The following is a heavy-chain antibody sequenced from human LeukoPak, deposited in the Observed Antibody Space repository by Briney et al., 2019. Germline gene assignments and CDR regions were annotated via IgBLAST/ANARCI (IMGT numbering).Heavy chain of an antibody. V-gene: IGHV1-8*01. J-gene: IGHJ5*02. D-gene: IGHD1-14*01. Sequence: GASVTVSCKASGYSFSNFHINWVRQASGQGLEWIGWVSPKTGDRGYALKFQGRVTMTSDTSETTVYMEVRSLTSEDTAVYYCARTPPEGDIDTWGQGTMVTVSS. CDR3: ARTPPEGDIDT. CDR2: VSPKTGDR. CDR1: GYSFSNFH.